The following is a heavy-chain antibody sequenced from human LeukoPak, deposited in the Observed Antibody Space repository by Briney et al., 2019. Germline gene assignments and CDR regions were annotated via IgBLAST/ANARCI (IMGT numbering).Heavy chain of an antibody. J-gene: IGHJ6*03. CDR3: ARVGRSTGTAPPYYMDV. V-gene: IGHV3-11*01. Sequence: GGSLRLSCAASGFTFSDYYMSWIRQAPGKGLEWVSYISSRGSTIYYADPVKGRFTISRDNAKNSLYLQMNSLRAEDTAVYYCARVGRSTGTAPPYYMDVWGKGTTVTVSS. CDR2: ISSRGSTI. CDR1: GFTFSDYY. D-gene: IGHD1/OR15-1a*01.